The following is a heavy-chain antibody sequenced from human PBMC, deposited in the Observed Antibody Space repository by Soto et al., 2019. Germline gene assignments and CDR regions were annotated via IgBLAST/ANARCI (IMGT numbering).Heavy chain of an antibody. Sequence: EVQLLESGGGLVQPGGSLRLSCAASGFIFSSYSMRWVRQAPGKGLEWVSGFRTGGDDGTTYYADSVKGRFTISRDNSKNTLFPQMNSLRAEDTAIYYCAKKVNSGPGSQYFDYWGQGTLVTVSS. J-gene: IGHJ4*02. D-gene: IGHD3-10*01. CDR1: GFIFSSYS. V-gene: IGHV3-23*01. CDR3: AKKVNSGPGSQYFDY. CDR2: FRTGGDDGTT.